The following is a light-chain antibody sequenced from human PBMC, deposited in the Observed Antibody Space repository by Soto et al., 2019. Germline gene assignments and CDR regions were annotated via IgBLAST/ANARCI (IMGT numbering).Light chain of an antibody. V-gene: IGKV1-9*01. CDR1: QGVSSY. CDR3: QLLKSYPPWT. Sequence: IQLTQSPSSLSAPVGDRDTISCRASQGVSSYLAWYHQKPGKPPKLLIYAASTLQNGGPSRFSGSGSGTDFALTVSSRRPEDFATYYCQLLKSYPPWTFGQGTKLENK. J-gene: IGKJ1*01. CDR2: AAS.